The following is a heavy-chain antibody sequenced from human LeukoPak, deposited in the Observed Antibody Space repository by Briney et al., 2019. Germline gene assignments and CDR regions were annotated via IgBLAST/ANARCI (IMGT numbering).Heavy chain of an antibody. Sequence: SETLSLTCTVSGGSISSGSYYWSWIRQPAGKGLEWIGRIYTSGSTNYNPSLKSRVTISVDTSKNQFSLKLSSATAADTAVYYCAREHSSSWYAHLDYWGQGTLVTVSS. CDR3: AREHSSSWYAHLDY. CDR2: IYTSGST. V-gene: IGHV4-61*02. J-gene: IGHJ4*02. CDR1: GGSISSGSYY. D-gene: IGHD6-13*01.